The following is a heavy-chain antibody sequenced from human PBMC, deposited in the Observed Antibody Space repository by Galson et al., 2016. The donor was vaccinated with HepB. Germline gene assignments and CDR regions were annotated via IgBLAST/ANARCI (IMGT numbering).Heavy chain of an antibody. CDR2: ISGSSTYI. Sequence: SLRLSCAASGFNFYSNSMNWIRQAPGEGLEWVSSISGSSTYIYYADSVKGRFTISRDNAKNSLYLQMDSLRAEDTAVYYCGGSSSSYVPQYDYWGQGALVTVSS. V-gene: IGHV3-21*01. J-gene: IGHJ4*02. CDR1: GFNFYSNS. D-gene: IGHD6-13*01. CDR3: GGSSSSYVPQYDY.